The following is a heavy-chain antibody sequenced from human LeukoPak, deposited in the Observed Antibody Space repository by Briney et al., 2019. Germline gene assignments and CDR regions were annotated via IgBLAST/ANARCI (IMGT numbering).Heavy chain of an antibody. Sequence: PGGSLRLSCAASGFTFSDYYMSWIRQAPGKGLEWVSYISSSGSTIYYADSVKGRFTTSRDNAKNSLYLQMNSLRAEDTAVYYCARSLYTIFGVVRSYYFDYWGQGTLVTVSS. V-gene: IGHV3-11*01. CDR3: ARSLYTIFGVVRSYYFDY. CDR2: ISSSGSTI. CDR1: GFTFSDYY. D-gene: IGHD3-3*01. J-gene: IGHJ4*02.